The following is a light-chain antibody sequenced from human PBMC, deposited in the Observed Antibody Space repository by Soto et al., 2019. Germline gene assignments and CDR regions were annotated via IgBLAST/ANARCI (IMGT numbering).Light chain of an antibody. CDR1: PGISSW. V-gene: IGKV1-12*01. Sequence: DLQMTPSPSSVSASVGDRVTITCRASPGISSWLAWYQQKPGKAPKLLIYAASTLQSGVPSRFSGRGSGTDFTLTISSLQPEDFATYYCHQCSNFPLTFGQGTRLEIK. J-gene: IGKJ5*01. CDR2: AAS. CDR3: HQCSNFPLT.